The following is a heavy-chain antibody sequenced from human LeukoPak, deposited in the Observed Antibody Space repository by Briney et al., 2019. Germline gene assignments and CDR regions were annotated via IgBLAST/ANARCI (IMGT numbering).Heavy chain of an antibody. CDR3: ARGYYDSSGYHNWFDP. CDR2: IYTSGST. Sequence: PSETLSLTCTVSGGSISSGSYYWSWIRQPAGKGQEWIGRIYTSGSTNYNPSLKSRVTISVDTSKNQFSLKLSSVTAADTAVYYCARGYYDSSGYHNWFDPWGQGTLVTVSS. D-gene: IGHD3-22*01. V-gene: IGHV4-61*02. CDR1: GGSISSGSYY. J-gene: IGHJ5*02.